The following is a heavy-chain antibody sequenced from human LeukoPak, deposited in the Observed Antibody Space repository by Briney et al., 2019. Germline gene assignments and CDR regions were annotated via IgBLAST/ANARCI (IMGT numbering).Heavy chain of an antibody. V-gene: IGHV1-69*04. Sequence: SVKVSCKASGGTFSSYAISWVRQAPGQGLEWMGRIIPILGIANYAQKFQGRVTITADKSTSTAYMELSSLRSEDTAVYYCARDLSWRCYFDFWGRGTLVTVSS. CDR3: ARDLSWRCYFDF. J-gene: IGHJ2*01. D-gene: IGHD3-10*01. CDR1: GGTFSSYA. CDR2: IIPILGIA.